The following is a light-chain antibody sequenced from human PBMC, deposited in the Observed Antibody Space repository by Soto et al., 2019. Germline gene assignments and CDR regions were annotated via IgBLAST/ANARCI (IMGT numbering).Light chain of an antibody. CDR3: HQYQSYWT. Sequence: EIELTQSQATLSLSPGERSTLSCRASQSVGKYLVWYQQKPGQAPRLLIYGASSRATGIPDRFSGSGSGTEFTLTISCLQPDDFATYYCHQYQSYWTFGQGTKVDI. CDR1: QSVGKY. J-gene: IGKJ1*01. V-gene: IGKV3-11*01. CDR2: GAS.